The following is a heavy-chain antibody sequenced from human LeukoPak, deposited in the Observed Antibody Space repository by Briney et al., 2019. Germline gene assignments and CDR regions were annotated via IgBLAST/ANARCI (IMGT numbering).Heavy chain of an antibody. CDR3: ASAPHYYDSSGPGDY. CDR2: ISSSSSTI. Sequence: GGSLRLSCAASGFTFSSYSMNWVRQAPGKGLEWVSYISSSSSTIYYADSVKGRFTISRDNAKNSLYLQMNSLRAEDTAVYYCASAPHYYDSSGPGDYWGQGTLVTVSS. V-gene: IGHV3-48*04. CDR1: GFTFSSYS. J-gene: IGHJ4*02. D-gene: IGHD3-22*01.